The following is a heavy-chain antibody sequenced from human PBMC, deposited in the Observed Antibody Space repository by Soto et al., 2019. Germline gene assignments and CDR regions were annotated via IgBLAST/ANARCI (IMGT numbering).Heavy chain of an antibody. CDR3: ASATVVAATFDF. CDR2: ISSGSSNI. D-gene: IGHD2-15*01. Sequence: EVQLVESGGGLVKPGGSLTLSCAASGFAFMSYNMNWDRQAPGKGLEWVASISSGSSNIYYADSVKGRFTISRDNAKNSLFLQMDSLRAEDSAVYYCASATVVAATFDFWGQGTLVTVSS. J-gene: IGHJ4*02. CDR1: GFAFMSYN. V-gene: IGHV3-21*01.